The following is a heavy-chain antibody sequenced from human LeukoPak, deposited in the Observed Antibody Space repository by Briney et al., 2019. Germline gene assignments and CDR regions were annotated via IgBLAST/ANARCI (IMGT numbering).Heavy chain of an antibody. CDR2: MKPNSGET. Sequence: ASVKVSCKASGGTFSSYAISWVRQATGQGLEWLGWMKPNSGETGYAQKFQGRVTLTRDTSISTAYMELSGLKSEDTAVYYCARDYGGDSGWFDPWGQGTLVTVSS. CDR1: GGTFSSYA. CDR3: ARDYGGDSGWFDP. J-gene: IGHJ5*02. D-gene: IGHD4-23*01. V-gene: IGHV1-8*02.